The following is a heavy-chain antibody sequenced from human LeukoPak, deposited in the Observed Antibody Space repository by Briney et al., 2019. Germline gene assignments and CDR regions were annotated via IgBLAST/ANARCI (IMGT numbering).Heavy chain of an antibody. D-gene: IGHD6-13*01. CDR1: GFTFSSYS. J-gene: IGHJ6*02. CDR3: ARTVIAAAGTVYYYGMDV. Sequence: KPGGSLRLSCAASGFTFSSYSMNWVRQAPGKGLEWVSSISSSSSYIYYADSVKGRFTISRDNAKNSLYLQMNSLRAENTAVYYCARTVIAAAGTVYYYGMDVWGQGTTVTVSS. V-gene: IGHV3-21*01. CDR2: ISSSSSYI.